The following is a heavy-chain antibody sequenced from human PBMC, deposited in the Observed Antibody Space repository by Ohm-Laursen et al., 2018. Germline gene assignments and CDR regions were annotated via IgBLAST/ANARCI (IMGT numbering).Heavy chain of an antibody. Sequence: SLRLSCAASGFTFSSFAMHWVRQAPAKGLEWEAVISYDGSKQYYADSVKGRFTISRDNSKNTVYLQMNSLRVEDTAVYYCAKGRALEGPQVNCFDAWGQGTPVTVSS. CDR2: ISYDGSKQ. J-gene: IGHJ5*02. CDR1: GFTFSSFA. CDR3: AKGRALEGPQVNCFDA. V-gene: IGHV3-30*18.